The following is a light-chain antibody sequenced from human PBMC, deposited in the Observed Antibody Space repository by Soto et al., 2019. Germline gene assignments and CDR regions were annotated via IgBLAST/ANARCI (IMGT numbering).Light chain of an antibody. CDR1: QSISGC. V-gene: IGKV1-5*01. Sequence: DIPMTQSPSTLSASVGDRVTITCRASQSISGCLAWYQQKPGKAPSLLIYDASTLQSGVPSRFSGSASGTEFTLTISSLQPDDFGTYSCQQYNSYSRTFGQGTKVEVK. J-gene: IGKJ1*01. CDR3: QQYNSYSRT. CDR2: DAS.